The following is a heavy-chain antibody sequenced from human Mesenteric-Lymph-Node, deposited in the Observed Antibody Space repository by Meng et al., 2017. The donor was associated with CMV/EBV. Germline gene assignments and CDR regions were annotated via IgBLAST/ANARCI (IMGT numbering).Heavy chain of an antibody. D-gene: IGHD3-3*01. Sequence: ASVKVSCKASGYTFTTHDINWVRQASGQGLEWMGWMNPTSGNTGYAQKFQDRVTITRNTSISTAYMELTSLRPEDTAVYYCARDILRFLEWSIPQTLDYWGQGTLVTVSS. CDR2: MNPTSGNT. CDR1: GYTFTTHD. J-gene: IGHJ4*02. V-gene: IGHV1-8*02. CDR3: ARDILRFLEWSIPQTLDY.